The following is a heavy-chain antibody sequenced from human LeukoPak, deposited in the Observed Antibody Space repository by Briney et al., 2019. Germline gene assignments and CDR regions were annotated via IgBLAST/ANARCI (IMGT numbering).Heavy chain of an antibody. D-gene: IGHD3-22*01. V-gene: IGHV4-59*01. CDR2: IYYSGST. CDR1: GGSISSYY. J-gene: IGHJ6*02. CDR3: ARDNVGYDSSGYYYYYGMDV. Sequence: PSETLSLTCTVSGGSISSYYWSWIRQPPGKGLEWIGYIYYSGSTNYNPSLKSRVTISVDTSKNQFSLKLSSVTAADTAVYYCARDNVGYDSSGYYYYYGMDVWGQGTTVTVSS.